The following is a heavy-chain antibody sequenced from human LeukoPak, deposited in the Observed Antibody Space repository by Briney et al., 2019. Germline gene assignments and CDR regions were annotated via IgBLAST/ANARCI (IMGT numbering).Heavy chain of an antibody. Sequence: PGGSLRLSCIVSGFTFNYFGMNWVRQAPGKGLEWVSYISSDSRTVDYADSVKGRFTISRDNSKNTLYLQMNSLRAEDTAVYYCAKTQYSYGWVPRYYYYYYMDVWGKGTTVTISS. CDR2: ISSDSRTV. J-gene: IGHJ6*03. CDR3: AKTQYSYGWVPRYYYYYYMDV. V-gene: IGHV3-48*01. CDR1: GFTFNYFG. D-gene: IGHD5-18*01.